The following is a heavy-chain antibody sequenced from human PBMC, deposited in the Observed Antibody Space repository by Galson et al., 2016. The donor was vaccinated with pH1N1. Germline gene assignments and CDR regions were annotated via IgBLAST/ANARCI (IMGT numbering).Heavy chain of an antibody. Sequence: SVRVSCKASGYTFINYGISWVRQAPGQGLEWMGWISAHNDNTNYTQKLQGRVTMTTDTSTSTAYMELRSLTSDETAVYYCAREGNYYGSGTFYSLNLCMDVWGQGTTVTVSS. J-gene: IGHJ6*02. CDR2: ISAHNDNT. V-gene: IGHV1-18*01. D-gene: IGHD3-10*01. CDR1: GYTFINYG. CDR3: AREGNYYGSGTFYSLNLCMDV.